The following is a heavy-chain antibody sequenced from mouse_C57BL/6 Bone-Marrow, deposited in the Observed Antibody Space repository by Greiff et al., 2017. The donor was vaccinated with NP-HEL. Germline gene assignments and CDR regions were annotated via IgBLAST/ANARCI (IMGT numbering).Heavy chain of an antibody. CDR3: ARGGVYYYGSY. CDR2: IYPRSGNT. D-gene: IGHD1-1*01. CDR1: GYTFTSYG. V-gene: IGHV1-81*01. Sequence: VKLVESGAELARPGASVKLSCKASGYTFTSYGISWVKQRTGQGLEWIGEIYPRSGNTYYNEKFKGKATLTADKSSSTAYMELRSLTSEDSAVYFCARGGVYYYGSYWGQGTTLTVSS. J-gene: IGHJ2*01.